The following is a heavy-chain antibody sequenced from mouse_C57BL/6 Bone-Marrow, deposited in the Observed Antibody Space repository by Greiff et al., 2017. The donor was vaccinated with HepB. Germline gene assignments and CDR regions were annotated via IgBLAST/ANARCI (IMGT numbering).Heavy chain of an antibody. Sequence: EVKLMESGGGLVKPGGSLKLSCAASGFTFSDYGMHWVRQAPEKGLEWVAYISSGSSTIYYADTVKGRFTISRDNAKNTLFLQMTSLRSEDTAMYYCAKNYGLYWYFDVWGTGTTVTVSS. V-gene: IGHV5-17*01. CDR3: AKNYGLYWYFDV. CDR1: GFTFSDYG. CDR2: ISSGSSTI. D-gene: IGHD1-1*01. J-gene: IGHJ1*03.